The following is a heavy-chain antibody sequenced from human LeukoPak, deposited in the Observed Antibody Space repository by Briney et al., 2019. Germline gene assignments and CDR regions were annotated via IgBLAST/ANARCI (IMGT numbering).Heavy chain of an antibody. CDR1: GFTFSSYA. D-gene: IGHD3-22*01. Sequence: QPGGSLRLSCAASGFTFSSYAMTWVRQAPGKGLEWVSAISGSGGSTYYADSVKGRFTISRDNSKNTLYLQMNSLRAEDTAVYYCAKSRARTEGSSGSTDYWGQGTLVTVSS. CDR3: AKSRARTEGSSGSTDY. CDR2: ISGSGGST. J-gene: IGHJ4*02. V-gene: IGHV3-23*01.